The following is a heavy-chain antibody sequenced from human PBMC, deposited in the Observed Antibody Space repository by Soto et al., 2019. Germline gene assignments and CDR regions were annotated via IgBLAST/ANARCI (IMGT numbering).Heavy chain of an antibody. CDR2: MNPNSGNT. CDR1: GGTFSSYD. V-gene: IGHV1-8*02. D-gene: IGHD5-12*01. J-gene: IGHJ4*02. Sequence: ASVKVSCKASGGTFSSYDINWVRQATGQGLEWMGWMNPNSGNTGYAQKFQGRVTMTRNTSIGTAYMELSSLRSEDTAVYYCARGHEYSGYGVDYWGQGTLVTVSS. CDR3: ARGHEYSGYGVDY.